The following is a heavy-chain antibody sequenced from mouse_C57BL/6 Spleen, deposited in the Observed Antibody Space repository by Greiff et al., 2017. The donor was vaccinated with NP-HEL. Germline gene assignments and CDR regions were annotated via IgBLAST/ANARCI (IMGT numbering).Heavy chain of an antibody. Sequence: QVHVKQPGAELVKPGASVKMSCKASGYTFTSYWITWVKQRPGQGLEWIGDIYPGSGSTNYNEKFKSKATLTVDTSSSTAYMQLSSLTSEDSAVYYCARKGYDYDEGYFDYWGQGTTLTVSS. CDR1: GYTFTSYW. CDR3: ARKGYDYDEGYFDY. CDR2: IYPGSGST. D-gene: IGHD2-4*01. J-gene: IGHJ2*01. V-gene: IGHV1-55*01.